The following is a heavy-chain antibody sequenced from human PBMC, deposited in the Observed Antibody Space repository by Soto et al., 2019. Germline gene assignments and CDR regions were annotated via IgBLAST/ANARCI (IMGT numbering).Heavy chain of an antibody. CDR1: GGSISSSNW. CDR3: ARDGRQLVTYYYGMDV. D-gene: IGHD6-13*01. Sequence: KTSETLSLTCAVSGGSISSSNWWSWVRQPPGKGLEWIGEIYHSGSTNYNPSLKSRVTISVDKSKNQFSLKLSSVTAADTAVYYCARDGRQLVTYYYGMDVWGQGTTVTVSS. CDR2: IYHSGST. V-gene: IGHV4-4*02. J-gene: IGHJ6*02.